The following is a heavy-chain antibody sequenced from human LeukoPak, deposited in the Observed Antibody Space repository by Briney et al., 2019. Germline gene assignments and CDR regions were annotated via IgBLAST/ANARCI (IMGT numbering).Heavy chain of an antibody. D-gene: IGHD3-10*01. Sequence: GGSLRLSCAASGFTVSSTYMSWARQPAGKGLEWVSVIYTGGTTFYADSVKGRFTISRDNSKNTLYLQMNSLRADGTAVYYCTKLKGWYGEGYFDYWGQGTLVTVSS. CDR3: TKLKGWYGEGYFDY. CDR2: IYTGGTT. J-gene: IGHJ4*02. CDR1: GFTVSSTY. V-gene: IGHV3-53*01.